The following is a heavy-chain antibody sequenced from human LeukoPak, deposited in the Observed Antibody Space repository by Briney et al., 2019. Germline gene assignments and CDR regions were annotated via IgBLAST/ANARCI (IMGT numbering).Heavy chain of an antibody. Sequence: ASVKVSCKASGYTFTSYYMHWVRQAPGQGLEWMGIINPSGGSTSYAQKFQGRVTMTRDTSTSTVYMELSSLRSEDTAVYYCASLTMTEGAAFDIWGQGTMVTVSS. J-gene: IGHJ3*02. CDR3: ASLTMTEGAAFDI. V-gene: IGHV1-46*01. CDR2: INPSGGST. CDR1: GYTFTSYY. D-gene: IGHD3-22*01.